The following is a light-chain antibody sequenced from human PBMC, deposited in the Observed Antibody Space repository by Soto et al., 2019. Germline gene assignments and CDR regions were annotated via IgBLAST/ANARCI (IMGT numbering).Light chain of an antibody. Sequence: EVVLAQSPATLSLSPGESATLSCRASQNIGSYLAWYQQKPGQAPGLLIYDTSDRATGIPARFSGSGSGTDFTLTISSLEPEDFAVYYCQQRSNWPRGSFGQGTKLEIK. CDR3: QQRSNWPRGS. V-gene: IGKV3-11*01. CDR1: QNIGSY. CDR2: DTS. J-gene: IGKJ2*01.